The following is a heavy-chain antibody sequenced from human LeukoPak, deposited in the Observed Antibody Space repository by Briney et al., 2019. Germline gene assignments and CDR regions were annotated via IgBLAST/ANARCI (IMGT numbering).Heavy chain of an antibody. CDR3: ARGGRLAPDY. CDR2: INSDGSST. D-gene: IGHD3-16*01. V-gene: IGHV3-74*01. J-gene: IGHJ4*02. Sequence: GGSLRLSCAASGFTFSSYWMHWVRQAPGKGQVWVSRINSDGSSTSYADSVKGRFTISRDNAKNTLYLQMNSLRAEDTAVYYCARGGRLAPDYWGQGTLVTVSS. CDR1: GFTFSSYW.